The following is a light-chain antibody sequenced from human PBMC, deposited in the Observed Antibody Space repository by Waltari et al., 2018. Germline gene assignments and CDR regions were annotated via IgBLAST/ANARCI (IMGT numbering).Light chain of an antibody. CDR3: QQRRDWPLT. J-gene: IGKJ4*01. Sequence: EIVLTQSPAILSLSPGERASLSCRASQSGTNYLAWYQQKPGQAPRLLIYDTSNRATGIPARFSGSGFGTDFTLTISSLEPEDFAVYYCQQRRDWPLTFGGGTKVEIK. CDR1: QSGTNY. CDR2: DTS. V-gene: IGKV3-11*01.